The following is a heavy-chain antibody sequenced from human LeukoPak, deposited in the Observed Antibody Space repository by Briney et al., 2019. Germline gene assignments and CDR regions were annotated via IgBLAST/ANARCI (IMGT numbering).Heavy chain of an antibody. Sequence: GGSLRLSCAASGFTFSDYYMSWIRQAPGKGLEWVSYISSSGSTIYYADSVKGRFTISRDNAKNSLYLQMNSLRAEDMALYYCAKDFSHGSGFDYWGQGTLVTVSS. CDR3: AKDFSHGSGFDY. D-gene: IGHD6-19*01. CDR1: GFTFSDYY. CDR2: ISSSGSTI. J-gene: IGHJ4*02. V-gene: IGHV3-11*01.